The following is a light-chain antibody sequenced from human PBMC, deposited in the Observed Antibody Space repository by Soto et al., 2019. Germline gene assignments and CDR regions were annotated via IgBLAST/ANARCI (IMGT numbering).Light chain of an antibody. Sequence: ELVMTQSPATLSVSTGESATLXXRASQSVSSNLAWYQQKPGQAPWVLIYGASTRATGIPARFSGSGSGTEFTLTISSLQSEDFAVYYCQQYNSWFTFGPGTKVDIK. CDR3: QQYNSWFT. CDR1: QSVSSN. V-gene: IGKV3-15*01. CDR2: GAS. J-gene: IGKJ3*01.